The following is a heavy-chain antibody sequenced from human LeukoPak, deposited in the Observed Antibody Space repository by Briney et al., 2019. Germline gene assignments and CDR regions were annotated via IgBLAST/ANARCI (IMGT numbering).Heavy chain of an antibody. V-gene: IGHV3-30-3*01. CDR2: ISYDGSNK. CDR1: GFTFSSYA. J-gene: IGHJ5*02. Sequence: GGSLRLSCAASGFTFSSYAMHWVRQAPGKGLEWVAVISYDGSNKYYADSVKGRFTISRDNSKNTLYLQINSLRAEDTAVYYCARDLYSLDPWGQGTLVTVSS. CDR3: ARDLYSLDP. D-gene: IGHD5-12*01.